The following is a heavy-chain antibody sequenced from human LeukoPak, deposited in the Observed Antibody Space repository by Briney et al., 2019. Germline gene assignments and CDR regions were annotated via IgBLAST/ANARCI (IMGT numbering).Heavy chain of an antibody. J-gene: IGHJ4*02. CDR2: IKQDGSEK. D-gene: IGHD3-10*01. CDR1: GFIFNNYW. V-gene: IGHV3-7*04. Sequence: GGSLRLSCAASGFIFNNYWMTWARQAPGKGLEWVAHIKQDGSEKNYVDSVKGRFTISRDNAKNSLYLQMNSLKAEDSAVYYCARAGRWDTSIDYWGQGTLVTVSS. CDR3: ARAGRWDTSIDY.